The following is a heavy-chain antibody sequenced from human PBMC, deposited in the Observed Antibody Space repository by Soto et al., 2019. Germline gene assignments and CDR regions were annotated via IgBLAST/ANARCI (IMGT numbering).Heavy chain of an antibody. D-gene: IGHD2-15*01. Sequence: GGSLRLSCAASGFTFSSYGMHWVRQAPGKGLEWVAVISYDGSNKYYADSVKGRFTISRDNSKNTLYLQMNSLRAEDTAVYYCAKDGDIVVVVAASDAFDIWGQGTMVTVSS. CDR2: ISYDGSNK. J-gene: IGHJ3*02. CDR1: GFTFSSYG. CDR3: AKDGDIVVVVAASDAFDI. V-gene: IGHV3-30*18.